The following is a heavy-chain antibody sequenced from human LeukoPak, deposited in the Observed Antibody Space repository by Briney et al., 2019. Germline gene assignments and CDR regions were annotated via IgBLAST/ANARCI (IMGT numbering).Heavy chain of an antibody. J-gene: IGHJ1*01. D-gene: IGHD2-15*01. CDR2: VDPEDGET. CDR1: GFTFTDYY. V-gene: IGHV1-69-2*01. Sequence: GGSLRLPCAASGFTFTDYYMHWVQQAPGKGLEWMGLVDPEDGETIYAEKFQGRVTITADTSTDTAYMELSSLRSEDTAVYYCATGPYCSGGSCWQPDFQHWGQGTLVTVSS. CDR3: ATGPYCSGGSCWQPDFQH.